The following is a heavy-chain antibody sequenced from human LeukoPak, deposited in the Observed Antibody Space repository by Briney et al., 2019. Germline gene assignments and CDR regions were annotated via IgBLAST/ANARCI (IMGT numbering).Heavy chain of an antibody. CDR3: ARDNRDITMVRAPYYYYYMDV. D-gene: IGHD3-10*01. CDR2: IIPLFDTA. J-gene: IGHJ6*03. CDR1: GGTFSSYA. Sequence: GASVKVSCKASGGTFSSYAISWVRQAPGQGLEWMGGIIPLFDTANYAQKFQGRVTITADESTSTAYMELSSLRSEDTAVYYCARDNRDITMVRAPYYYYYMDVWGKGTTVTISS. V-gene: IGHV1-69*13.